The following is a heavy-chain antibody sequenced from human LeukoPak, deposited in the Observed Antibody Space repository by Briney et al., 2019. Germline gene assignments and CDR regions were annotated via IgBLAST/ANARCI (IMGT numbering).Heavy chain of an antibody. V-gene: IGHV3-23*01. CDR3: AKDDDGSGSYPSFHY. J-gene: IGHJ4*02. CDR1: GFTFSSYA. CDR2: ISGSDRST. D-gene: IGHD3-10*01. Sequence: AGSLRLSCAASGFTFSSYAMSWVRQAPGKGLEWVSAISGSDRSTYYADSVKGRFTISRDNSKNTLYLQMNSLRAEDTAVYYCAKDDDGSGSYPSFHYWGQGTLVTVSS.